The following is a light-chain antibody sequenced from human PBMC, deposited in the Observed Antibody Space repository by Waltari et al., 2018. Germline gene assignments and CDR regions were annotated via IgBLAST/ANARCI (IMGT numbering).Light chain of an antibody. J-gene: IGKJ2*01. CDR3: QQYNNWLYT. Sequence: EIVITQSPATLSVSPGERATLSCRASPSVSSNLAWYQQHTGQAPRLPIYGASTRATGIPARFSGSGSGTEFTLTISSLQSEDFAVYYCQQYNNWLYTFGQGTKLEIK. V-gene: IGKV3-15*01. CDR1: PSVSSN. CDR2: GAS.